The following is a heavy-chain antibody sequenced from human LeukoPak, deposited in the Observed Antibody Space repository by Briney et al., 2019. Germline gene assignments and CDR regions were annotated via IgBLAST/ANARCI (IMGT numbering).Heavy chain of an antibody. CDR3: ARDAGRYCSSTSCYPDY. J-gene: IGHJ4*02. D-gene: IGHD2-2*01. Sequence: AASVKVSCKASGYTFTGYYMHWVRQAPGQGLEWMGWISAYNGNTNYAQKLQGRVTMTTDTSTSTAYMELRSLRSDDTAVYYCARDAGRYCSSTSCYPDYWGQGTLVTVSP. CDR2: ISAYNGNT. V-gene: IGHV1-18*04. CDR1: GYTFTGYY.